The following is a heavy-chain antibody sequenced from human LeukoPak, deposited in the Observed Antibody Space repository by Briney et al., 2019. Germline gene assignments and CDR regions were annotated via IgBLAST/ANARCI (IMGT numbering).Heavy chain of an antibody. V-gene: IGHV3-74*01. CDR2: INSDGSST. J-gene: IGHJ6*03. Sequence: GGSLRLSCAASGFTFSSYWMHWVRQAPGKGLVWVSRINSDGSSTSYADSVKGRFTISRDNAKNTLYLQMNSLRAEDTAVYYCARDVYGPGYYYYYMDVWGKGTTVTISS. CDR3: ARDVYGPGYYYYYMDV. CDR1: GFTFSSYW. D-gene: IGHD5/OR15-5a*01.